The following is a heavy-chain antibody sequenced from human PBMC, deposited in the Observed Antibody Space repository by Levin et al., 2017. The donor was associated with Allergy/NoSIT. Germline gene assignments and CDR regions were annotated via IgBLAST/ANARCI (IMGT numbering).Heavy chain of an antibody. CDR1: GFTFSNAW. CDR3: TTDPGDDYGDYGGFDY. D-gene: IGHD4-17*01. CDR2: IKSKTDGGTT. V-gene: IGHV3-15*01. J-gene: IGHJ4*02. Sequence: KAGGSLRLSCAASGFTFSNAWMSWVRQAPGKGLEWVGRIKSKTDGGTTDYAAPVKGRFTISRDDSKNTLYLQMNSLKTEDTAVYYCTTDPGDDYGDYGGFDYWGQGTLVTVSS.